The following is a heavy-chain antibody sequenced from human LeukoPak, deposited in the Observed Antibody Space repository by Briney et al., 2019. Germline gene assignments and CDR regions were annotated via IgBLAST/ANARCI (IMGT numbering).Heavy chain of an antibody. V-gene: IGHV1-18*01. D-gene: IGHD3-9*01. CDR1: GYTFTSYG. CDR2: ISSYNGNT. Sequence: GASVKFSCKASGYTFTSYGISWVRQAPGQGREWMGWISSYNGNTNYAQKLQGRVTMTTDTSTSTAYMELRSLRSDDTAVYYCARRGYDILTGYSTSYAFDIWGQGTMVTVSS. J-gene: IGHJ3*02. CDR3: ARRGYDILTGYSTSYAFDI.